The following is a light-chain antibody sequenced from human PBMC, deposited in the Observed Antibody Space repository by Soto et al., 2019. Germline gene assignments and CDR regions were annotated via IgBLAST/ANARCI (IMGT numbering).Light chain of an antibody. J-gene: IGKJ1*01. CDR1: QGIRND. CDR3: QHYNSYSEA. CDR2: AAS. V-gene: IGKV1-17*01. Sequence: DIQMTQYTSSLSASVGDRVTITCRASQGIRNDLGWYQQKPGKAPKRLIYAASSLQSGVPSRFSGSGSGTEFTLTIRSLQPDDFATYYCQHYNSYSEAFGQGTKVDI.